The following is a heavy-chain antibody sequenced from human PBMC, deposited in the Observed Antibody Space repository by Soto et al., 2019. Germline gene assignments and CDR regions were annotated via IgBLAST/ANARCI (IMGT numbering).Heavy chain of an antibody. CDR1: GFSFSSHA. CDR2: IWSDGRTK. V-gene: IGHV3-33*01. Sequence: QVQLVESGGGVVQPGRSLRLSCAASGFSFSSHAMHWVRQAPGKGLEWVALIWSDGRTKYYADSVKGRFTIARDNSKNTLDLQMNTLRAEDTAVYYCARAQDNGDSGSYELPADIWGQGTTVTGS. J-gene: IGHJ3*02. CDR3: ARAQDNGDSGSYELPADI. D-gene: IGHD1-26*01.